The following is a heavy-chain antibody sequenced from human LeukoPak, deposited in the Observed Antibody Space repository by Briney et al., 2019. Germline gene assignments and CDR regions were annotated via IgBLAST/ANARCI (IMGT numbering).Heavy chain of an antibody. D-gene: IGHD3-22*01. V-gene: IGHV3-21*01. CDR2: ISSSSSYI. CDR1: GFTFSSYS. CDR3: ARGFSAYYYYDSSGPEYFQH. Sequence: PGGSLGLSCAASGFTFSSYSMNWVRQAPGKGLEWVSSISSSSSYIYYADSVKGRFTISRDNAKNSLYLQMNSLRAEDTAVYYCARGFSAYYYYDSSGPEYFQHWGQGTLVTVSS. J-gene: IGHJ1*01.